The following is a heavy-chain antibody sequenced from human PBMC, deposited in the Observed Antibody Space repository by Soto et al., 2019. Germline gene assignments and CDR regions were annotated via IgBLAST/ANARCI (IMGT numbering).Heavy chain of an antibody. Sequence: QVPGKGLEWMGRIDPSDSYTNYSPSFQGHVTISADKSISTAYLQWSSLKVSDTAMYYCARLTSDPYYYYYGMDVWGQGTTVTVSS. CDR3: ARLTSDPYYYYYGMDV. CDR2: IDPSDSYT. J-gene: IGHJ6*02. V-gene: IGHV5-10-1*01.